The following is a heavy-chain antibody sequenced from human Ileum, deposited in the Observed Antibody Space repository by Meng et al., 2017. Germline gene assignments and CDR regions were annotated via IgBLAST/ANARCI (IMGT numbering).Heavy chain of an antibody. CDR1: GFSFSDQS. D-gene: IGHD3-10*01. CDR2: IIERDGNT. Sequence: GGSLRLSCAASGFSFSDQSMSWVRQAPGKGLEWVAVIIERDGNTYSADSVKGRFTISRDDSKNTLYLHMSSLRVDDTAVYYCANRAWLESWGQGTLVTVSS. CDR3: ANRAWLES. J-gene: IGHJ5*01. V-gene: IGHV3-23*01.